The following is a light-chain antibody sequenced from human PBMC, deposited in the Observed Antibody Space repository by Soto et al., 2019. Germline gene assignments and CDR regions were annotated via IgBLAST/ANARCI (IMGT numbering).Light chain of an antibody. Sequence: EIVLTESHATLSSSPGERATLSFRASQTVSSKLAWYQHKPGQDNRIIIYDTSNRATGIPDRFSGSGSGTDFTLTISSLEPEDFAVYYCHQRKSWPRKFGQGTKVDIK. CDR1: QTVSSK. CDR3: HQRKSWPRK. V-gene: IGKV3-11*01. J-gene: IGKJ1*01. CDR2: DTS.